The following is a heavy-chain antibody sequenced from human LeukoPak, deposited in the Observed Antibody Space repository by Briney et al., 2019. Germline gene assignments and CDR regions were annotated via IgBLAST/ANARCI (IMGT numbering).Heavy chain of an antibody. CDR1: GGSTRSYY. CDR3: ASTPGVAAAGTLWWFDP. CDR2: IYYSGGT. Sequence: PSETLSLTCTVSGGSTRSYYWSWIRQPPGKGLEWIGYIYYSGGTNYNPSLKSRVPISVDTSKDQVSLGLRSVTAADTAVYYCASTPGVAAAGTLWWFDPWGQGTLVTVSS. J-gene: IGHJ5*02. D-gene: IGHD6-13*01. V-gene: IGHV4-59*08.